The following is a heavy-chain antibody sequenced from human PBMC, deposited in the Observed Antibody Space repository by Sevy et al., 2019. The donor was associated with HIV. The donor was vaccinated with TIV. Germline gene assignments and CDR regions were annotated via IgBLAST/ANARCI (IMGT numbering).Heavy chain of an antibody. CDR2: IYSGGDT. Sequence: GGSLRLSCAASGFTVSINYMSWVRQAPGKGLEWVSVIYSGGDTYYADSVKGRFTISRDNSKNTLYLQMNSLRAEDTAVYYCARGSYYDFWSGHSYGMDVWGQGTTVTVSS. J-gene: IGHJ6*02. CDR1: GFTVSINY. D-gene: IGHD3-3*01. CDR3: ARGSYYDFWSGHSYGMDV. V-gene: IGHV3-53*01.